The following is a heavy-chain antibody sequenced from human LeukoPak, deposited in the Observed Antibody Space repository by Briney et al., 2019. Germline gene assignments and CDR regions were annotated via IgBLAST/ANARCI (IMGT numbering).Heavy chain of an antibody. Sequence: PSETLSLTCAVYGGSFSGYYWSWIRQPPGKGLEWIGEINHSGSTNYNPSLKSRVTISVDTSKNQFSLKLSSVTAADTAVYYCARVNYDILTGYLNPRDEFDYWGQGTLVTVSS. D-gene: IGHD3-9*01. J-gene: IGHJ4*02. CDR1: GGSFSGYY. V-gene: IGHV4-34*01. CDR3: ARVNYDILTGYLNPRDEFDY. CDR2: INHSGST.